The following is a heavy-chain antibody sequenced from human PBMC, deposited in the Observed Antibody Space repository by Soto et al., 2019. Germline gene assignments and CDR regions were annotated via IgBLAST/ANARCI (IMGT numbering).Heavy chain of an antibody. CDR3: AHRLPGPSGYDV. CDR2: IYWNDEQ. Sequence: XGPPLVNPTQALTLTCTFSGFSLTIGVVGVRWIRQPPGEALEWLALIYWNDEQYYNPSLRNRLTITRDTSKNQVVLTMTNMDPVDTATYYCAHRLPGPSGYDVWGQGTTVTVSS. D-gene: IGHD6-13*01. CDR1: GFSLTIGVVG. J-gene: IGHJ6*02. V-gene: IGHV2-5*01.